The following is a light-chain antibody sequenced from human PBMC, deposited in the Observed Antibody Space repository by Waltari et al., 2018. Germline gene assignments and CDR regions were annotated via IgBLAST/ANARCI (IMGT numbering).Light chain of an antibody. CDR2: KAS. Sequence: DIQMTQSPSTLSASVGDRVTITCRASQSINIWLAWYQQKPGKAPKVLIYKASNLECGVPSRFSGSGSGTEFTLTISNLQPDDFATFYCQQYNSYLTFGHGTLVDI. V-gene: IGKV1-5*03. J-gene: IGKJ1*01. CDR1: QSINIW. CDR3: QQYNSYLT.